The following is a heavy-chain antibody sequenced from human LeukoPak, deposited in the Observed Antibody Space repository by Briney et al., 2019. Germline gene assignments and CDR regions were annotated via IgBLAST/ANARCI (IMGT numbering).Heavy chain of an antibody. CDR2: IRQDGSEK. CDR1: GFTFSSYW. J-gene: IGHJ3*02. Sequence: GGSLRLSCAASGFTFSSYWMSWVRQAPGKGLEWVANIRQDGSEKYYVDSVKGRLTISRDNAKNSLYLQMNSLRAEDTAVYYCAKIKGLNDAFDIWGQGTMVTVSS. CDR3: AKIKGLNDAFDI. V-gene: IGHV3-7*05.